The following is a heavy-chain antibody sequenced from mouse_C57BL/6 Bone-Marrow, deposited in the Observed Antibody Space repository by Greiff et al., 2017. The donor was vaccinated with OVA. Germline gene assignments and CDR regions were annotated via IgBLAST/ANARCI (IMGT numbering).Heavy chain of an antibody. V-gene: IGHV1-62-2*01. D-gene: IGHD1-1*01. Sequence: QVQLQQSGAELVKPGASVKLSCKASGYTFTEYTIHWVKQRSGQGLEWIGWFYPGSGSIKYNEKFKDKATLTADKSSSTVYMELSRLTSEDSAVYVGATDGITTVVARYAMDYWGQGTSVTVSS. CDR1: GYTFTEYT. CDR3: ATDGITTVVARYAMDY. CDR2: FYPGSGSI. J-gene: IGHJ4*01.